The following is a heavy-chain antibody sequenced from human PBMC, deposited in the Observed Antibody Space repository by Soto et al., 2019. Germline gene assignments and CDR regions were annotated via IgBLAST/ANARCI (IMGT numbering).Heavy chain of an antibody. CDR1: GYTFTNYA. CDR2: INVGSGNT. CDR3: AKYYTSGWYGDDALDI. Sequence: QVPLVQSGAEVKKPGASVKVSCKASGYTFTNYALHWLRQAPGQRLEWMGWINVGSGNTKYSQKFQDRVTITSDTSATTAYMELSSLTSEDTAVYYCAKYYTSGWYGDDALDIWGQGTVITVSS. D-gene: IGHD6-19*01. J-gene: IGHJ3*02. V-gene: IGHV1-3*01.